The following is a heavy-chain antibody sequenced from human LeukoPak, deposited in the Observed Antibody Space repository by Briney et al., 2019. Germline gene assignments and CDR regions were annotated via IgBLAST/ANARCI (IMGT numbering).Heavy chain of an antibody. CDR3: IKDLRLDLHRDTFET. CDR1: GFTSDDYS. D-gene: IGHD1-7*01. J-gene: IGHJ3*02. Sequence: TGGSLRLSCAASGFTSDDYSMHWVRQVPGKGLEWVSSINWDGSNSDHVDAVKGRFTISRDNAKNSLYLRMNNLRPDASALYYFIKDLRLDLHRDTFETWGQGTMVTVSS. V-gene: IGHV3-9*02. CDR2: INWDGSNS.